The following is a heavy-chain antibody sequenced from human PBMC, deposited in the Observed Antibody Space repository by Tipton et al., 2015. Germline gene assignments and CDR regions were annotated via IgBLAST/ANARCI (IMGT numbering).Heavy chain of an antibody. V-gene: IGHV3-30*03. CDR1: GFSFRIYG. CDR2: ISYDASNK. D-gene: IGHD1-7*01. J-gene: IGHJ5*02. Sequence: RSLRLSCAASGFSFRIYGFHWVRQAPGKGLEWVAGISYDASNKYYADSVKGRFTISRDNSKNTLFLQMNSLRGEDTAVYYCARGGTGTIGFGWFDPWGQGTLVTVSS. CDR3: ARGGTGTIGFGWFDP.